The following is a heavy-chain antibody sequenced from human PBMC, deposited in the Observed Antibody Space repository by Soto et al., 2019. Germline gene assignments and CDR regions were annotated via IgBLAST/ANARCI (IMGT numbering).Heavy chain of an antibody. J-gene: IGHJ5*02. Sequence: ASVKVSCKASGGTFSSYGISWVRQAPGQGLEWMGWISAYNGNTNYAQKLQGRVTMTTDTSTSTAYMELRSLRSDDTAVYYCARDRDIVLVPAATRSWFDPWGQGTRVTVSS. V-gene: IGHV1-18*01. CDR3: ARDRDIVLVPAATRSWFDP. CDR1: GGTFSSYG. CDR2: ISAYNGNT. D-gene: IGHD2-2*01.